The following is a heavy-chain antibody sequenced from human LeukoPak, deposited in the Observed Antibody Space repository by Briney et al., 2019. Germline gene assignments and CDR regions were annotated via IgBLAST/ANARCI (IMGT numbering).Heavy chain of an antibody. J-gene: IGHJ6*04. CDR1: VYTFTRYA. V-gene: IGHV1-3*01. CDR3: ASQSFGGVILHYYGMDV. CDR2: INAVNGNT. D-gene: IGHD3-16*02. Sequence: ASVQVSCQASVYTFTRYAMHWVRQAPGQRLEWMGWINAVNGNTKYSQKFQGRGTITRDTSASTAYMGLSSVRSEDTAVYYCASQSFGGVILHYYGMDVWGKGTTVTVSS.